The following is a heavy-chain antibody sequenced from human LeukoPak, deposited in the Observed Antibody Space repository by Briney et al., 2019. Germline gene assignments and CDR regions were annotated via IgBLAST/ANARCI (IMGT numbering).Heavy chain of an antibody. CDR2: IYYSGST. V-gene: IGHV4-39*01. J-gene: IGHJ6*03. Sequence: SETLSLTCSVSGGSISSSSYYWVWIRQPPGKRLEWIGSIYYSGSTYYNPSLKSRVTISVDMSKNQFSLNLNSVTAADTAVYYCARHPYYYYYMDVWGKGTTVTVSS. CDR3: ARHPYYYYYMDV. CDR1: GGSISSSSYY.